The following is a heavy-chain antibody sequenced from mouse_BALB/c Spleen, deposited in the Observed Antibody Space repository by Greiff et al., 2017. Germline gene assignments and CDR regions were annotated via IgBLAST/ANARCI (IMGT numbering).Heavy chain of an antibody. V-gene: IGHV1S127*01. CDR1: GYSFTSYW. J-gene: IGHJ4*01. D-gene: IGHD2-2*01. Sequence: QVQLQQSGPQLVRPGASVKISCKASGYSFTSYWMHWVKQRPGQGLEWIGMIDPSDSETRLNQKFKDKATLTVDKSSSTAYMQLSSPTSEDSAVYYCARGRDHYGYDGAMDYWGQGTSVTVSS. CDR2: IDPSDSET. CDR3: ARGRDHYGYDGAMDY.